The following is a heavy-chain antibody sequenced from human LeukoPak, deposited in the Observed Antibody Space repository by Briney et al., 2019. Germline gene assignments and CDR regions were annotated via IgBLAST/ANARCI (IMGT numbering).Heavy chain of an antibody. J-gene: IGHJ5*02. CDR1: GGSISSYY. Sequence: SETLSLTCTVSGGSISSYYWSWIRQPPGKGLEWIGYIYYSGSTNYNPSLKSRVTISVDTSKNQFSLKLSSVTAADTAVYYCASTPIAVAGTNWFDPWGQGTLVTVSS. D-gene: IGHD6-19*01. CDR3: ASTPIAVAGTNWFDP. V-gene: IGHV4-59*01. CDR2: IYYSGST.